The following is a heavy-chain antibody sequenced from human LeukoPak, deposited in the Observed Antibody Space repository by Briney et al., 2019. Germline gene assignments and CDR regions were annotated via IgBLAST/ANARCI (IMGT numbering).Heavy chain of an antibody. D-gene: IGHD4-11*01. Sequence: PSETLSLTRAVYGGSFNTYYWSWIRQPAGKGLEWIGQINRYGSANYNPSLKSRVAISLDTSKNQFSLKVTSVTAADTAVYYCARDSPYSPHDSWGQGTLVTVSS. V-gene: IGHV4-34*01. J-gene: IGHJ5*01. CDR2: INRYGSA. CDR1: GGSFNTYY. CDR3: ARDSPYSPHDS.